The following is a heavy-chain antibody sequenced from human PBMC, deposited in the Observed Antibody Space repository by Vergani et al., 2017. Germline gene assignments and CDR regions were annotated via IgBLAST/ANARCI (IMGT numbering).Heavy chain of an antibody. CDR1: GGSFSDYY. V-gene: IGHV4-34*01. Sequence: QVQLQQWGAGLLKPSETLSLTCAVYGGSFSDYYWSWIRQPPGKGLEWIGYIYYSGSTYYNPSLKSRVTISVDTSKNQFSLKLSSVTAADTAVYYCARITHTRWFDPWGQGTLVTVSS. CDR2: IYYSGST. J-gene: IGHJ5*02. CDR3: ARITHTRWFDP. D-gene: IGHD2-21*01.